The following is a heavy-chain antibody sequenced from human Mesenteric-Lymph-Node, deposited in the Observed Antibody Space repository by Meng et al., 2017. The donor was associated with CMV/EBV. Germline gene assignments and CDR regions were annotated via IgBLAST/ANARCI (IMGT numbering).Heavy chain of an antibody. CDR2: IKQDGSEK. V-gene: IGHV3-7*01. J-gene: IGHJ4*02. D-gene: IGHD3-22*01. CDR1: GFSFSSYW. Sequence: GESLKISCAASGFSFSSYWMSWVRQAPGKGLEWVANIKQDGSEKYYVDSVRGRFTISRDNAKNSLYLQMNSLRGEDTAVYYCAKGDYYDSSGTIDYWGQGTLVTVSS. CDR3: AKGDYYDSSGTIDY.